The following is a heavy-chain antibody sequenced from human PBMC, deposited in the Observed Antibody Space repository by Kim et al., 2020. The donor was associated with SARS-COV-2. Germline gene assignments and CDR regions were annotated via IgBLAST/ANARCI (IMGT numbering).Heavy chain of an antibody. D-gene: IGHD3-10*01. CDR1: GFTFSSYG. Sequence: GGSLRLSCAASGFTFSSYGMHWVRQAPGKGLEWVAVISYDGSNKYYADSVKGRFTISRDNSKNTLYLQMNSLRAEDTAVYYCAGARGGMDVWGQGTQVT. J-gene: IGHJ6*02. CDR3: AGARGGMDV. CDR2: ISYDGSNK. V-gene: IGHV3-30*03.